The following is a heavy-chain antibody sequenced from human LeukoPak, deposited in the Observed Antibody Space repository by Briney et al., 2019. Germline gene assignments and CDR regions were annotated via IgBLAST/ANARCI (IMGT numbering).Heavy chain of an antibody. CDR2: IIPIFGIA. CDR1: GGTFSSYA. J-gene: IGHJ6*02. V-gene: IGHV1-69*04. Sequence: SVKVSCKASGGTFSSYAISWVRQASGQGLEWMGRIIPIFGIANYAQKFQGRVTITADKSTSTAYMELSSLRSEDTAVYYCARDSQAPPGFRYCSGGSCYGFYGMDVWGQGTTVTVSS. CDR3: ARDSQAPPGFRYCSGGSCYGFYGMDV. D-gene: IGHD2-15*01.